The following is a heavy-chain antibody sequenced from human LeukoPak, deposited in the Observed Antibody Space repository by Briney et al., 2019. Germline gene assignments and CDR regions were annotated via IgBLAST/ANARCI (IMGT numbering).Heavy chain of an antibody. D-gene: IGHD6-13*01. Sequence: GGSLRLSCAASGFTFDDYAMHWVRQAPGKGLEWVSGISWNSGSIDYADSVKGRFTISRDNAKNSLYLQMNSLRAEDTAVYYCARAGYSSSWYYFDYWGQGTLVTVSS. V-gene: IGHV3-9*01. CDR1: GFTFDDYA. CDR2: ISWNSGSI. J-gene: IGHJ4*02. CDR3: ARAGYSSSWYYFDY.